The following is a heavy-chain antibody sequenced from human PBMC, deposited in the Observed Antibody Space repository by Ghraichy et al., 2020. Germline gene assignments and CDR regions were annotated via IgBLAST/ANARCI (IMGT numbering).Heavy chain of an antibody. CDR3: VDRRMSGDAFNM. J-gene: IGHJ3*02. V-gene: IGHV2-5*02. D-gene: IGHD1-26*01. CDR1: GYSLSTLGVG. CDR2: IYWDDNK. Sequence: SGPTLVNPTQSLTLTCTFSGYSLSTLGVGVGWIRQPPGKALEWLALIYWDDNKRYSPYLNNRLTITKDASRDQVVLTLTDVDPADTATYFCVDRRMSGDAFNMWGQGIQVTVSS.